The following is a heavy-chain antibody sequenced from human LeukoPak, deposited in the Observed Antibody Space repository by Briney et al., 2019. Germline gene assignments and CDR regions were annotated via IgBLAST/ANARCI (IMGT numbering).Heavy chain of an antibody. J-gene: IGHJ4*02. CDR2: IYYSGSA. D-gene: IGHD3-22*01. CDR3: ARHQRPYDSSGYYFY. V-gene: IGHV4-59*08. CDR1: GGSISSYY. Sequence: SETLSLTCTVSGGSISSYYWSWIRQPPGKGLEWIGYIYYSGSANYNPSLKSRVTISVDTSKNQFSLKLSSVTAADTAVYYCARHQRPYDSSGYYFYWGQGTLVTVSS.